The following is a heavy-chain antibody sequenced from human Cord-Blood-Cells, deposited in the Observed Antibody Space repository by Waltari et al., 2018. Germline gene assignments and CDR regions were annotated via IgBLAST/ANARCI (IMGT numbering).Heavy chain of an antibody. CDR2: IYYSGST. V-gene: IGHV4-39*01. CDR3: ASHGSSRHFDY. J-gene: IGHJ4*02. CDR1: GGSISSSSYY. D-gene: IGHD1-26*01. Sequence: QLQLQESGPGLVKPSETLSLTCTVSGGSISSSSYYWGWFRQHPGKGLEWIGSIYYSGSTYYNPSLKSRVTISVDTSKNQFSLKLSSVTAAGTAVYYCASHGSSRHFDYWGQGTLVTVSS.